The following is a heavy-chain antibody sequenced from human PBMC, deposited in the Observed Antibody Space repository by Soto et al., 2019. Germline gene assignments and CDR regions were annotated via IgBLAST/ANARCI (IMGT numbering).Heavy chain of an antibody. Sequence: SETLSLTCTVSGGSISNYYWSWIRQSPGMGLEWIGYIYYSGSTNYNPSLKSRVNISLDTSKNQFSLKLSSVTAADTAVNYCATILVTIGGLFGFDFGGQENLVTFSS. D-gene: IGHD3-16*01. CDR1: GGSISNYY. CDR3: ATILVTIGGLFGFDF. J-gene: IGHJ4*02. V-gene: IGHV4-59*08. CDR2: IYYSGST.